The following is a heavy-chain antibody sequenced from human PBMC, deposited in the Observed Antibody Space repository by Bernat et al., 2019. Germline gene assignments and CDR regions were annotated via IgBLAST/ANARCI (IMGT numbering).Heavy chain of an antibody. V-gene: IGHV3-23*01. CDR3: AKYGTRSSVRYFDL. CDR1: GFTFSTYA. CDR2: IAGDGGGI. Sequence: EVQLLESGGVSVQPVESLRLSCAASGFTFSTYAMTWVRQAPGKGLEWVSVIAGDGGGIHHADSVKGRITISRDNSKNTLYLHMNSLRVDDTAVYYSAKYGTRSSVRYFDLWGRGTLVTVSS. D-gene: IGHD2-2*01. J-gene: IGHJ2*01.